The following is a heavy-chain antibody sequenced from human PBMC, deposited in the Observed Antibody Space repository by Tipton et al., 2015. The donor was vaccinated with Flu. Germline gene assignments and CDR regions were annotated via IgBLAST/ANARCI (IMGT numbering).Heavy chain of an antibody. D-gene: IGHD5-12*01. CDR1: GGSFSGYY. Sequence: TLSLTCAVYGGSFSGYYWSWIRQPPGKGLEWIGEINHSGSTNYNPSLKSRVTISVDTSKNQFSLKLSSVTAADTAVYYCARGGPKWLRLIADYWGQGTLVTVSS. CDR2: INHSGST. V-gene: IGHV4-34*01. J-gene: IGHJ4*02. CDR3: ARGGPKWLRLIADY.